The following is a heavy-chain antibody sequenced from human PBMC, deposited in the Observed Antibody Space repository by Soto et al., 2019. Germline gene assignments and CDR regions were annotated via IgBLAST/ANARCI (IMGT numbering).Heavy chain of an antibody. D-gene: IGHD2-15*01. CDR3: ARLRILLGDKYNWFDP. V-gene: IGHV4-39*01. CDR1: GGSISSSSYY. CDR2: IYYSGST. J-gene: IGHJ5*02. Sequence: QLQLQESGPGLVKPSETLSLTCTVSGGSISSSSYYWGWIRQPPGKGLEWIGSIYYSGSTYYNPSLKSRVTISVDTSKNQFSLKLSSVTAADTAVYYCARLRILLGDKYNWFDPWGQGTLVTVSS.